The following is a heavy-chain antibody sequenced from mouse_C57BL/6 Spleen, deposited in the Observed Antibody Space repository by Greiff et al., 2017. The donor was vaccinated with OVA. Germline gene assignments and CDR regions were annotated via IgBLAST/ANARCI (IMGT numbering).Heavy chain of an antibody. CDR2: IFPGSGST. CDR1: GYTFTDYY. J-gene: IGHJ3*01. V-gene: IGHV1-75*01. D-gene: IGHD4-1*01. Sequence: VKLVESGPELVKPGASVKISCKASGYTFTDYYINWVKQRPGQGLEWIGWIFPGSGSTYYNEKFKGKATLTVDKSSSTAYMLLSSLTSEDSAVYFCARTGLTGVAWFAYWGQGTLVTVSA. CDR3: ARTGLTGVAWFAY.